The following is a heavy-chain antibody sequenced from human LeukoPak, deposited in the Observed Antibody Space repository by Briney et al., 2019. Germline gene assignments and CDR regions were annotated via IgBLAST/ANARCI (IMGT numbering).Heavy chain of an antibody. J-gene: IGHJ4*02. CDR2: ISGSGGST. V-gene: IGHV3-23*01. CDR1: GFNFSSYA. D-gene: IGHD2-2*01. Sequence: SGGSLRLSCAAAGFNFSSYAMSWVRQAPGKGLEWVSAISGSGGSTYYADSVKGRFTISRDHSKNTLYLQMNSLRAEDTAVYYCARDGSTSYALFPHDYWGQGTLVTVSS. CDR3: ARDGSTSYALFPHDY.